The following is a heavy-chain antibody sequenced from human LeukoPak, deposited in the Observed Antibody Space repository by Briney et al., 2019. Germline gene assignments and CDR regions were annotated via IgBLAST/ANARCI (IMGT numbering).Heavy chain of an antibody. CDR2: MNPNSGHT. CDR3: ARGPYGTGSHFDF. CDR1: GSTFSSYD. Sequence: ASVKVSCKASGSTFSSYDINWVRQATGQGLEWMGWMNPNSGHTGYTPRFQGRVTMTRDTSISTAYMELSSLRSEDTAVYYCARGPYGTGSHFDFWGQGTLVTVSS. D-gene: IGHD3-10*01. J-gene: IGHJ4*02. V-gene: IGHV1-8*02.